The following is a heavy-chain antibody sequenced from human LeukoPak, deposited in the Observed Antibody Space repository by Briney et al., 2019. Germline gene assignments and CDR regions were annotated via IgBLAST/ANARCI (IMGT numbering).Heavy chain of an antibody. CDR1: GGSITNYY. D-gene: IGHD6-13*01. V-gene: IGHV4-59*12. CDR3: ARAGYSSSWYGNWFDP. Sequence: SETLSLTCTVSGGSITNYYWSWIRQPPGQGLEWIGYIHYSGSTKYKSSLKSRVTISVDTSKNQFSLKLNSVSAADTAVYYCARAGYSSSWYGNWFDPWGQGTLVTVSS. CDR2: IHYSGST. J-gene: IGHJ5*02.